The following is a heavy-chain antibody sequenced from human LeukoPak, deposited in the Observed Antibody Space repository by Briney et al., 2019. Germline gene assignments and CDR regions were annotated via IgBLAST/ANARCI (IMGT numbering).Heavy chain of an antibody. D-gene: IGHD2-2*01. CDR2: ISYDGSTK. CDR3: AKGDCSSTSCYSVT. J-gene: IGHJ4*02. V-gene: IGHV3-30-3*01. Sequence: GGSLRLSCVAFGFTFSSYAMHWVRQAPGKGLEWVAVISYDGSTKYYADSVEGRFTISRDNSKNTLYLQMNSLRAEDTAVYYCAKGDCSSTSCYSVTWGQGTLVTVSS. CDR1: GFTFSSYA.